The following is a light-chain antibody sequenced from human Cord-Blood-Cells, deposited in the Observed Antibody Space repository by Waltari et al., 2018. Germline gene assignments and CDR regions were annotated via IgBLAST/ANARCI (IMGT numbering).Light chain of an antibody. Sequence: SYELTQPPSVSVSPGQTASITCSGAKLGDKYACWYQQKPGQSPVLVIYQDSKRPSGIPGRFSGSNSGNTATLTISGTQAMDEADYYCQAWDSSTHVVFGGGTKLTVL. CDR2: QDS. CDR3: QAWDSSTHVV. V-gene: IGLV3-1*01. J-gene: IGLJ2*01. CDR1: KLGDKY.